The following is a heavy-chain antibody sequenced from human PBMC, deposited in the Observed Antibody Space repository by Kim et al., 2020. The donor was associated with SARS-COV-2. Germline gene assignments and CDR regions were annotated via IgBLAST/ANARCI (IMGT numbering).Heavy chain of an antibody. CDR1: GGSFSGYY. D-gene: IGHD3-16*02. Sequence: SETLSLTCAVYGGSFSGYYWSWIRQPPGKGLEWIGEINHSGSTNYNPSLKSRVIISVDTSKNKFSLKLSSVTAADTAVYYCARGLRYDYVWGSYRSDYYFGVDVWGQGTTVTVSS. J-gene: IGHJ6*02. CDR3: ARGLRYDYVWGSYRSDYYFGVDV. V-gene: IGHV4-34*01. CDR2: INHSGST.